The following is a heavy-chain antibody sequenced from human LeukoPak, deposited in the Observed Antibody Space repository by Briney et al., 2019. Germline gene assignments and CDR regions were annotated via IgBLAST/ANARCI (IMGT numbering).Heavy chain of an antibody. Sequence: PSETLSLTCAVSGGSISSGGYSWSWIRQPPGKGLEWIGYIYHSGSTYYNPSLKSRVTISVDRSKNQFSLKLSSVTAADTAVYYCARGLDYGPFDYWGQGTLVTVSS. CDR1: GGSISSGGYS. CDR3: ARGLDYGPFDY. J-gene: IGHJ4*02. D-gene: IGHD4-17*01. CDR2: IYHSGST. V-gene: IGHV4-30-2*01.